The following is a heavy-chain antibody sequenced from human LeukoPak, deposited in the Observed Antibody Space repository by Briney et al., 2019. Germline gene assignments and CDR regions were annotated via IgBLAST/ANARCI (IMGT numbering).Heavy chain of an antibody. Sequence: GGSLRLSCAASGFSFSNHAMHWVRQAPGKGLEYVSGISSDGGTTYYGTSVKGRFTISRDNSKNTLYLQMGSLRPDDVAVYYCASGLRYFDSALHYWGQGTLVTVSS. CDR1: GFSFSNHA. D-gene: IGHD3-9*01. V-gene: IGHV3-64*01. CDR3: ASGLRYFDSALHY. CDR2: ISSDGGTT. J-gene: IGHJ4*02.